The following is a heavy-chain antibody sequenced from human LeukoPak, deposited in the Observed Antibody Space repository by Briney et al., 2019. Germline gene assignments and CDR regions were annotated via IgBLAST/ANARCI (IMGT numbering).Heavy chain of an antibody. CDR3: ARHDGYNCDY. V-gene: IGHV5-51*01. CDR1: GYSFTSYW. J-gene: IGHJ4*02. D-gene: IGHD5-24*01. Sequence: GESLKICSKGSGYSFTSYWIGWVRQMPGKGVEWMWIIYPGDSDTRYSPSFQGRVTISVDKSINTASLQWSSLSASDTAIYYCARHDGYNCDYWGQGTLVTVSS. CDR2: IYPGDSDT.